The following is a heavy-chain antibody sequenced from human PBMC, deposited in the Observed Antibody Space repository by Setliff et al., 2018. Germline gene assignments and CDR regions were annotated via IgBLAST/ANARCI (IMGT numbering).Heavy chain of an antibody. D-gene: IGHD3-22*01. CDR1: GGTFRIDG. Sequence: GASVKVSCKASGGTFRIDGFNWVRQASGQGLEWMGRIIPVFGTAKYVQKFQGRVTISADDSARTAYIEMTSLTFEDTAVYYCARDTRDKYVSSGYYLSVDSWGQGTLVAFSS. CDR3: ARDTRDKYVSSGYYLSVDS. V-gene: IGHV1-69*13. CDR2: IIPVFGTA. J-gene: IGHJ4*02.